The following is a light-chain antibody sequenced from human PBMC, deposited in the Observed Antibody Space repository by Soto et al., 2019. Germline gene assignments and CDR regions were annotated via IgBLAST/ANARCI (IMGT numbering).Light chain of an antibody. J-gene: IGLJ1*01. Sequence: QSVLTQPPSVSGAPGQRLTISCTGSISNIGAHYDVHWYQQLPGTAPKLLLYGNSNRPSGVPHRFSGSKSGTSASLAITGLQAEDEADYYCQSYDNSLSVYVFGTGTKVTVL. CDR3: QSYDNSLSVYV. V-gene: IGLV1-40*01. CDR2: GNS. CDR1: ISNIGAHYD.